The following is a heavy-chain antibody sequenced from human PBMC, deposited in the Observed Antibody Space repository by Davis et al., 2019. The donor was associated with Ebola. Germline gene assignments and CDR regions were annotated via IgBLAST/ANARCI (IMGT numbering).Heavy chain of an antibody. Sequence: GESLKISCAASGFTFSSYAMHWVRQAPGKGLEWVAVISYDGSNKYYADSVKGRFTISRDNSKNTVYLQMNSLRAEDTALYYCAKDKTMATQYWYFDLWGRGTLVTVSS. CDR3: AKDKTMATQYWYFDL. CDR2: ISYDGSNK. J-gene: IGHJ2*01. V-gene: IGHV3-30-3*01. D-gene: IGHD4/OR15-4a*01. CDR1: GFTFSSYA.